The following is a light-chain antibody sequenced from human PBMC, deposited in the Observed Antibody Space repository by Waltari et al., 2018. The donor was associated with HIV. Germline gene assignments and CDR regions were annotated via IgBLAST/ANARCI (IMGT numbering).Light chain of an antibody. CDR2: YAI. J-gene: IGKJ5*01. Sequence: IVLTQSPASLSLSPGARAKLCCRASESVGKFGAWYHQKHGQVPRLLIYYAITRAAGSPAMFSGSGSGTDVSLTISSLEPEDFAVYYCQQRDSWPRGITFGQGTRLEIK. CDR1: ESVGKF. CDR3: QQRDSWPRGIT. V-gene: IGKV3-11*01.